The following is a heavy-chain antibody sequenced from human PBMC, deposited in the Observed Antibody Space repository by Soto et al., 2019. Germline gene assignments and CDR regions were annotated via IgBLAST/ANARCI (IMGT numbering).Heavy chain of an antibody. CDR3: ARGVEELSLDY. V-gene: IGHV5-51*01. D-gene: IGHD3-10*01. J-gene: IGHJ4*02. CDR2: IYPTDSDT. CDR1: GYSFPIYW. Sequence: GESLKISGKDSGYSFPIYWIAWVLQMPGKGLEWMGIIYPTDSDTRYSPSFQGQVTISADKSISTAYLQWSSLKASDNAMYYCARGVEELSLDYWGQGTLVTVSS.